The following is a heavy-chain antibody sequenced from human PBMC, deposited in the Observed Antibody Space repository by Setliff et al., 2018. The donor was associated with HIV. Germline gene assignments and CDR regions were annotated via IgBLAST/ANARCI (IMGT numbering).Heavy chain of an antibody. V-gene: IGHV1-69*05. J-gene: IGHJ4*02. CDR1: GGTFKNFA. CDR3: ARAPQIFTAYSYAYPHFDH. D-gene: IGHD5-18*01. Sequence: GASVKVSCKASGGTFKNFAINWVRQAPGQGLEWMGGIIPISGTAVYAQNFRGRVTVATDDSTNTAYMEISSLKSDDTAVYYCARAPQIFTAYSYAYPHFDHWGQGTLVTVSS. CDR2: IIPISGTA.